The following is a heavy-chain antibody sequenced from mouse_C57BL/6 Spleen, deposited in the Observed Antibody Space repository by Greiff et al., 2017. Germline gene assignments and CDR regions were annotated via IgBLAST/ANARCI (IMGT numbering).Heavy chain of an antibody. CDR2: IYPGNSDT. Sequence: VHVKQSGTVLARPGASVKMSCKTSGYTFTSYWMHWVKQRPGQGLEWIGAIYPGNSDTSYNQKFKGKAKLTAVTSASTAYMELSSLTNEDSAVYYCTREGIYDGYGFDYWGQGTTLTVSS. CDR1: GYTFTSYW. D-gene: IGHD2-3*01. CDR3: TREGIYDGYGFDY. J-gene: IGHJ2*01. V-gene: IGHV1-5*01.